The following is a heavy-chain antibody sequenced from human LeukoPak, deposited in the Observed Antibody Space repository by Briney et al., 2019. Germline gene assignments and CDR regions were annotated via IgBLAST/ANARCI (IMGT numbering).Heavy chain of an antibody. V-gene: IGHV3-7*03. D-gene: IGHD6-13*01. CDR3: AKAASSSWPSYYYGMDV. Sequence: GGSPRLSCAASGFALSSHWMTWVRQVPGRGPEWVANVNRDGSETYYLDSVKGRFTISKDNAKNSLYLQMNSLRVDDTAVYYCAKAASSSWPSYYYGMDVWGQGTTVTVSS. J-gene: IGHJ6*02. CDR1: GFALSSHW. CDR2: VNRDGSET.